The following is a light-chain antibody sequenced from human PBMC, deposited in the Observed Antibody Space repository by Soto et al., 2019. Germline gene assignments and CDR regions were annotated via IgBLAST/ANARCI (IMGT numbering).Light chain of an antibody. Sequence: EIVLTQSPGTLSLSPGERANLSCRASQTVSSTYLAWYQQKPGQAPRLLIFGASSRATGIPDRFSGSGSGTDFTLTISRLEPEDFAVYYCQQYGTSPPMYTFGQGTKLEI. CDR1: QTVSSTY. CDR3: QQYGTSPPMYT. CDR2: GAS. V-gene: IGKV3-20*01. J-gene: IGKJ2*01.